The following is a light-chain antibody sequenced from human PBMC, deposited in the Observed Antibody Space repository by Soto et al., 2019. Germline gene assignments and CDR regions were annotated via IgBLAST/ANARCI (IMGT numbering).Light chain of an antibody. CDR3: SSSTSSSTWV. Sequence: QSALTQPPSASGSPGQSVTISCTGSSSDVGAYNYVSWYQQHPGKAPKLMIYDVSNRPSGVSNRFSGSKSGSTASLTISGLQAEDEADYYCSSSTSSSTWVFGGGTKVTVL. CDR2: DVS. V-gene: IGLV2-14*03. CDR1: SSDVGAYNY. J-gene: IGLJ3*02.